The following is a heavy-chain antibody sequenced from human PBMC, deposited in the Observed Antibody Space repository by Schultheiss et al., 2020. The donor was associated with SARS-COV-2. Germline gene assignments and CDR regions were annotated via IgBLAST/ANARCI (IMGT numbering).Heavy chain of an antibody. Sequence: ASVKVSCKASGYDINWVRQATGQGLEWMGWMNPNSGNTGYAQKFQGRVTMTRNTSISTAYMELSSLRSEDTAVYYCARGGIQLWFGLSRFTGSALRFDPWGQGTLVTVSS. V-gene: IGHV1-8*01. CDR3: ARGGIQLWFGLSRFTGSALRFDP. CDR2: MNPNSGNT. J-gene: IGHJ5*02. CDR1: GYD. D-gene: IGHD5-18*01.